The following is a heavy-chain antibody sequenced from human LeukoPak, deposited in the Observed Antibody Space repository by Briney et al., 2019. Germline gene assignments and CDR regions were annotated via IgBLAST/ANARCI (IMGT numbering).Heavy chain of an antibody. CDR3: ARDGAVLTGYYDY. Sequence: GGSLRLSCAASGFTVSSNYLSWFRQAPGKGLEWVSTIYSGGSTYYADSVTGRFTISRDNSKNTLYLQMNSLRAEDTAVYYCARDGAVLTGYYDYWGQGTLVTVSS. V-gene: IGHV3-66*01. J-gene: IGHJ4*02. CDR1: GFTVSSNY. D-gene: IGHD3-9*01. CDR2: IYSGGST.